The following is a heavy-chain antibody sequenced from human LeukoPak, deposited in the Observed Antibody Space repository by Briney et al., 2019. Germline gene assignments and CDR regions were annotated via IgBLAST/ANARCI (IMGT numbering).Heavy chain of an antibody. CDR1: GGSISSYY. J-gene: IGHJ1*01. V-gene: IGHV4-59*01. D-gene: IGHD6-13*01. CDR3: ARVGIAAAGTKAEYFQH. Sequence: SETLSLTCTVSGGSISSYYWSWIRQPPGKGLEWIGYIYYSGSTNYNPSLKSRVTISVDTSKNQFSLKLSSVTAADTAVYYCARVGIAAAGTKAEYFQHWGQGTLVTVSS. CDR2: IYYSGST.